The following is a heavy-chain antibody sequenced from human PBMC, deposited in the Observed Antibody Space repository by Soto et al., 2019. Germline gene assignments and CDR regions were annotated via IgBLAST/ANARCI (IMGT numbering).Heavy chain of an antibody. J-gene: IGHJ6*02. CDR2: IWYDGSNK. V-gene: IGHV3-33*01. CDR3: AIATGDSYGRDV. CDR1: GFTFSNYG. D-gene: IGHD7-27*01. Sequence: GGSLRLSCAASGFTFSNYGMHWVRQAPGKGLEWVAVIWYDGSNKYYADSVKGRFTISRDNSKNTLYLQMNSLRVEDTAVYYCAIATGDSYGRDVWGQGTTVTVSS.